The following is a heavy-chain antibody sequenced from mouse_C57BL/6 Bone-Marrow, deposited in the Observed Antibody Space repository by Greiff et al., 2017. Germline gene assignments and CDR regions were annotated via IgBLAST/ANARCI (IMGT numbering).Heavy chain of an antibody. CDR3: ARGAGNPYYYAMDY. Sequence: VKLMESGAELVKPGASVKMSCKASGYTFTTYPIEWMKQNHGKSLEWIGNFHPYNDDTKYNEKFKGKATLTVEKSSSTVYLELSRLTSDDSAVYYCARGAGNPYYYAMDYWGQGTSVTVSS. CDR2: FHPYNDDT. V-gene: IGHV1-47*01. J-gene: IGHJ4*01. D-gene: IGHD2-1*01. CDR1: GYTFTTYP.